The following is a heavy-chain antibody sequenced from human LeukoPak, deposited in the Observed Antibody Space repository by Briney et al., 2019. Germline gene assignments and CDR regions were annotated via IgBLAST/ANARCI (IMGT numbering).Heavy chain of an antibody. Sequence: SETLSLTCTVSGGSISSSNYYWGWIRQPPGKGLGWIGSISYSGSTYYKPSLKSRVTIFVDTSKNQFSLKLTSVTAADTAVYYCARQIVGALIAWFDPWGQGTLVTVSS. V-gene: IGHV4-39*01. D-gene: IGHD1-26*01. CDR1: GGSISSSNYY. CDR3: ARQIVGALIAWFDP. J-gene: IGHJ5*02. CDR2: ISYSGST.